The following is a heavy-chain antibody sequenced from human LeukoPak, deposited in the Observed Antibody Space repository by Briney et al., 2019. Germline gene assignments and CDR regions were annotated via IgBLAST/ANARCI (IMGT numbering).Heavy chain of an antibody. CDR3: ARYSGTYRDY. V-gene: IGHV3-21*01. D-gene: IGHD1-26*01. CDR1: GFNLCRHN. CDR2: ISSGSTST. J-gene: IGHJ4*02. Sequence: PGGALRLSRGAPGFNLCRHNMNRGPPAPGEGLEWVSSISSGSTSTFYADSVKGRFTISRDNAKNSLYLQMDSLRAEDTALYYCARYSGTYRDYWGQGTLVTVSS.